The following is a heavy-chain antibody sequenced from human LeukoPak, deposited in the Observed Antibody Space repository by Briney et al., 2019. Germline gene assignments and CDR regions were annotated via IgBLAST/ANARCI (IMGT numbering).Heavy chain of an antibody. CDR1: GYTSTGYY. CDR3: ARDKEGPIDY. Sequence: ASVKVSCKTSGYTSTGYYLHWVRQAPGQGLEWMGWLNPSSGDTKYAQKFQGRVTMTRDTSISTAYMELSRLRSDDTAVYYCARDKEGPIDYWGQGTLVTVSS. CDR2: LNPSSGDT. V-gene: IGHV1-2*02. J-gene: IGHJ4*02.